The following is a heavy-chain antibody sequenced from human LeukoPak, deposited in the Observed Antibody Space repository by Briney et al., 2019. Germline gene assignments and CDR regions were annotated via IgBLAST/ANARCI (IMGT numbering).Heavy chain of an antibody. CDR3: ARSGGFGSDY. V-gene: IGHV4-4*02. J-gene: IGHJ4*02. Sequence: SGTLSLTCAVSGGSISSSNWWSWVRQPPGKGLEWIGQIYSSGITNYSPSLKSRVTISVDTSKNQFSLKLTSVTAADTAVYFCARSGGFGSDYWGQGTLVTVSS. CDR1: GGSISSSNW. CDR2: IYSSGIT. D-gene: IGHD6-25*01.